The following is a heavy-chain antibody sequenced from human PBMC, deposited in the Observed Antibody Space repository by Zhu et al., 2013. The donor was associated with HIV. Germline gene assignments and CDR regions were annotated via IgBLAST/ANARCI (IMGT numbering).Heavy chain of an antibody. J-gene: IGHJ3*02. D-gene: IGHD3-22*01. CDR3: ARATYDSSGYFSFDI. CDR2: INPDSGDT. Sequence: QVQLVQSGAEVKKLGAPLRVSCKASGYTFTGHYLHWVRQAPGQGLEWMGRINPDSGDTNYAEKFQGRLTMTRDPSTNTAYMDLRNLGFDDTAVFYCARATYDSSGYFSFDIVGPRDNGHRLF. CDR1: GYTFTGHY. V-gene: IGHV1-2*06.